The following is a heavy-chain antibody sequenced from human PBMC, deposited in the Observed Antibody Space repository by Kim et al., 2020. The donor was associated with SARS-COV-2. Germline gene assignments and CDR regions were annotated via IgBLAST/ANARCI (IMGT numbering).Heavy chain of an antibody. J-gene: IGHJ3*02. Sequence: GGSLRLSCAASGFTFSTAWMSWVRQAPGKGLEWVGRIKSKTDGGTTDYAAPVKGRFTISRDDSKNTLYLQMNSLKTEDTAVYYCTRIDLSPPIDIWGQGTMVTVSS. CDR2: IKSKTDGGTT. CDR3: TRIDLSPPIDI. V-gene: IGHV3-15*01. CDR1: GFTFSTAW.